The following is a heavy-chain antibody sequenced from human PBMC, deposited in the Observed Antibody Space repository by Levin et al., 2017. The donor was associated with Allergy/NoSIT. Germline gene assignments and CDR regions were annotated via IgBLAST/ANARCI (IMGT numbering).Heavy chain of an antibody. CDR3: ARNLGSGTLDY. V-gene: IGHV5-51*01. Sequence: PGGSLRLSCKGSGYSFSTHWIGWVRQMPGKGLEWMGIIYPGDSDTRYSPSFQGQVTISADKSISTAYLQWSTLKASDTAMYYCARNLGSGTLDYWGQGTQVTVSS. CDR1: GYSFSTHW. D-gene: IGHD3-10*01. CDR2: IYPGDSDT. J-gene: IGHJ4*02.